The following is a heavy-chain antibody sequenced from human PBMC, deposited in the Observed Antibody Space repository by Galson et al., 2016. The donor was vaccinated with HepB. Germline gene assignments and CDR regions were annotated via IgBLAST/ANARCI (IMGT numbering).Heavy chain of an antibody. J-gene: IGHJ3*02. CDR3: ARWDYGSQNVFHI. Sequence: SLRLSCAASGFAFSTSWMHWIRQDPRKGLLWVSRSNGDGSSTSYADFVKGRFTISRDNAKNTVYLQMNSLRVEDTAVYYCARWDYGSQNVFHIWGQGTMVTVSP. V-gene: IGHV3-74*01. CDR2: SNGDGSST. D-gene: IGHD3-10*01. CDR1: GFAFSTSW.